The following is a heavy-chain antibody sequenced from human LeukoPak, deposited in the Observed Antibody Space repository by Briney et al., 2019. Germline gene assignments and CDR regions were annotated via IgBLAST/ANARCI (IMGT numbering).Heavy chain of an antibody. J-gene: IGHJ4*02. D-gene: IGHD3-22*01. V-gene: IGHV3-48*03. CDR1: GFTFSSYE. Sequence: PGGSLRLSCAASGFTFSSYEMNWVRQAPGKGLEWVSYISSSGSTIYYADSVKGRFTISRDNAKNSLYLQMNSLRAEDTAVYYCARGGSSGYYYGFDYWGQGTLVTVSS. CDR2: ISSSGSTI. CDR3: ARGGSSGYYYGFDY.